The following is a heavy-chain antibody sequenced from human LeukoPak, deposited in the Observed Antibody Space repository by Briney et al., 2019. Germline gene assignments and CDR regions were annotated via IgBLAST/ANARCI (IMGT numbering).Heavy chain of an antibody. CDR2: IYNSGST. V-gene: IGHV4-59*01. Sequence: SETLSLTCTVSGGSISSYFCSWIRQPPGKGLEWIEYIYNSGSTKYNPSLKSRVIISVDTSKNQFSLKLSSVTAADTAVYYCARGSYYYMDVWGKGTTVTVSS. CDR1: GGSISSYF. J-gene: IGHJ6*03. CDR3: ARGSYYYMDV.